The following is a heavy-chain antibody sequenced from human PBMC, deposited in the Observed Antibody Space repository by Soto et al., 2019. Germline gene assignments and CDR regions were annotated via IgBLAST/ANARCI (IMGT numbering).Heavy chain of an antibody. D-gene: IGHD4-17*01. V-gene: IGHV3-30*18. CDR1: GFTFSSYG. CDR3: AKTGHRRLYYFDY. CDR2: ISYDGSNK. Sequence: GGSLRLSCAASGFTFSSYGMHWVRQAPGKGLEWVAVISYDGSNKYYADSVKGRFTISRDNSKNTLYLQMNSLRAEDTAVYYCAKTGHRRLYYFDYWGQGTLVTVSS. J-gene: IGHJ4*02.